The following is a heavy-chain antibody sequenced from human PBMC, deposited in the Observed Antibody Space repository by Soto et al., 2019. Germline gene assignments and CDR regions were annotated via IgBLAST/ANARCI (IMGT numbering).Heavy chain of an antibody. V-gene: IGHV4-38-2*01. CDR1: GYSISSGYY. CDR2: IYHSGST. J-gene: IGHJ6*02. Sequence: PSETLSLTCAVSGYSISSGYYWGWIRQPPGKGLEWIGSIYHSGSTYYNPSLKSRVTISVDTSKNQFSLKLSSVTAADTAVYYCARVSSNYYYYYGTDVWGQGTTVTVS. D-gene: IGHD6-13*01. CDR3: ARVSSNYYYYYGTDV.